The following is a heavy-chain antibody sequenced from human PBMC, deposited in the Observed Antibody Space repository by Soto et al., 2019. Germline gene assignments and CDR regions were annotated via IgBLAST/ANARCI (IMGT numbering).Heavy chain of an antibody. J-gene: IGHJ4*02. Sequence: QMQLVQSGPEVKKPGTSVKVSCKASGFTFTSSAVQWVRQARGQRLEWIGWIVVGSGNTNYAQKFQERXXIXRXXYTSTAYMELSSLRSEDTAVYYCAAVWRYEEGIDHWGQGPLVTVSS. CDR3: AAVWRYEEGIDH. CDR1: GFTFTSSA. V-gene: IGHV1-58*01. D-gene: IGHD1-1*01. CDR2: IVVGSGNT.